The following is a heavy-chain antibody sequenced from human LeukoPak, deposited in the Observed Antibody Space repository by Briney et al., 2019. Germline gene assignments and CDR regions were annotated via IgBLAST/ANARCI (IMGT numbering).Heavy chain of an antibody. V-gene: IGHV4-59*08. D-gene: IGHD3-10*01. Sequence: PSETLSLTCTVSGGSISSYYWSWIRQPPGKGLEWIGYIYYSGSTYYSPSLTSRVTISLDTSRNQFSLKLNSVTAADTAVYYCAKSNGYGLVDIWGQGTMVTVSS. J-gene: IGHJ3*02. CDR2: IYYSGST. CDR3: AKSNGYGLVDI. CDR1: GGSISSYY.